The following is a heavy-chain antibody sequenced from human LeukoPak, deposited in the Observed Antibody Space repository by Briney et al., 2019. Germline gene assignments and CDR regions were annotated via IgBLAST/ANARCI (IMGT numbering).Heavy chain of an antibody. Sequence: SETLSLTCTVSGGSISSYYWSWIRQPAGKGLEWIGRIYTSGSTNYNPSLKSRVTMSVDTSKNQFSLKLSSVTAADTAVYYCARELRVATIGYYYYYGMDVWGQGTTVTVSS. D-gene: IGHD5-12*01. J-gene: IGHJ6*02. CDR3: ARELRVATIGYYYYYGMDV. V-gene: IGHV4-4*07. CDR2: IYTSGST. CDR1: GGSISSYY.